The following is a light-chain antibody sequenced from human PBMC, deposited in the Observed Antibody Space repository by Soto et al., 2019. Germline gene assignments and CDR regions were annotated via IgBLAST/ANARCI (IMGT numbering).Light chain of an antibody. J-gene: IGLJ1*01. CDR2: EVT. V-gene: IGLV2-23*02. Sequence: QSTLTQPASVSGSPGQSITISCTGTTSDVGTYNLVSWYQHHPGKAPQLIIFEVTKRHSGVSYRFSGSKSGNTASLTISGLLGEDEADYYCCSFAGRSPPTSVFGTGTKLTVL. CDR3: CSFAGRSPPTSV. CDR1: TSDVGTYNL.